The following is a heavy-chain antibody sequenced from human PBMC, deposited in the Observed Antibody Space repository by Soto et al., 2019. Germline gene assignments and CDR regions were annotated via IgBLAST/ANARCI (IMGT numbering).Heavy chain of an antibody. J-gene: IGHJ4*02. Sequence: QVQLVQSGAEVKKPGSSVKVSCKASGGTFRSYTISWVRQAPGQGLEWMGRIIPILGIANYAQKFQGRVTITAGKSTSTAYMELSSLRSEDTAVYYCARRSSSRSPFDYWCQGTLVTVSS. V-gene: IGHV1-69*02. CDR2: IIPILGIA. D-gene: IGHD6-6*01. CDR3: ARRSSSRSPFDY. CDR1: GGTFRSYT.